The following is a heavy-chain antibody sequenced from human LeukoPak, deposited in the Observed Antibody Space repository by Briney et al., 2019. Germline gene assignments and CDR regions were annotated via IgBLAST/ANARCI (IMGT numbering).Heavy chain of an antibody. Sequence: GGSLRLSCAASGFTFSSYGMHWVRQAPGKGLEWVAVIWYDGSNKYYADSVKGRFTISRDNSKNTLYLQMNSLRADDTAVYYCARGRVARAYSYYYGMDVWGQGTTVTVSS. CDR2: IWYDGSNK. CDR1: GFTFSSYG. CDR3: ARGRVARAYSYYYGMDV. V-gene: IGHV3-33*01. D-gene: IGHD2-15*01. J-gene: IGHJ6*02.